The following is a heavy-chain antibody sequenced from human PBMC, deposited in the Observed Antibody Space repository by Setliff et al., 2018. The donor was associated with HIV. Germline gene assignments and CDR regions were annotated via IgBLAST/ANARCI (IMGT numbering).Heavy chain of an antibody. CDR3: ARLHIRFRSQDWAAVDV. Sequence: SETLSLTCAVPGYSITSVYYWGWIRQPPGKGLEWIGSIYHNGSTYYNPSLKSRVSILVDISKNQFSLKLSSVTAADTAVYYCARLHIRFRSQDWAAVDVWGQGTTVTVSS. CDR2: IYHNGST. J-gene: IGHJ6*02. D-gene: IGHD3-3*01. V-gene: IGHV4-38-2*01. CDR1: GYSITSVYY.